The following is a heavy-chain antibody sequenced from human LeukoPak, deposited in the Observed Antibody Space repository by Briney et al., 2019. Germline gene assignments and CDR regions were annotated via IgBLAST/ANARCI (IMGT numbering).Heavy chain of an antibody. Sequence: ASVKVSCKASGYTFTSYGISWVRQAPGQGLEWVGWISAYNGNTNYAQKLQGRVTMTTDTSTSTAYMELRSLRSDDTAVYYCARDPVAGTSGNYYYGMDVWGQGTTVTVSS. CDR3: ARDPVAGTSGNYYYGMDV. D-gene: IGHD6-19*01. V-gene: IGHV1-18*01. CDR2: ISAYNGNT. CDR1: GYTFTSYG. J-gene: IGHJ6*02.